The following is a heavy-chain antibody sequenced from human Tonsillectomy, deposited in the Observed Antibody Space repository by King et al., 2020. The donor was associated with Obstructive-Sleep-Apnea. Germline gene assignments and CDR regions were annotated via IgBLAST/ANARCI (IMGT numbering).Heavy chain of an antibody. V-gene: IGHV3-13*01. CDR3: ARAVSSTWDYYYGMDV. CDR1: GFTFSKYD. J-gene: IGHJ6*02. D-gene: IGHD6-13*01. CDR2: IGPSGDT. Sequence: VQLVESGGGLVQPGGSLRLSCAASGFTFSKYDMHWVRQAKGKGLKWVSAIGPSGDTYYPDSVKGRFTISRENAKNSLYLQVNSLRAGDTAVYYCARAVSSTWDYYYGMDVWGQGTTVTVSS.